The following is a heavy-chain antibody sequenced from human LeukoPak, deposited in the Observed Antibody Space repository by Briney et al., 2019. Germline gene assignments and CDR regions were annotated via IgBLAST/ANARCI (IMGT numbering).Heavy chain of an antibody. CDR2: MYYSGST. J-gene: IGHJ4*02. CDR1: DYSISSSNW. CDR3: ARQSGSYGVY. V-gene: IGHV4-28*01. D-gene: IGHD1-26*01. Sequence: PSETLSLTCAVSDYSISSSNWWGWIRQPPGKGLEWIGYMYYSGSTYYNPSLKSRVTMSVDTSKNQFSLKLSSVTAVDTAVYYCARQSGSYGVYWGQGTLVTDSS.